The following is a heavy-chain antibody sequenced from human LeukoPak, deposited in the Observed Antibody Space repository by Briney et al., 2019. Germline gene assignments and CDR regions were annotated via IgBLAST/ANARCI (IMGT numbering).Heavy chain of an antibody. CDR2: ISSRSSTI. CDR3: ARALGYCSSTSCYYFDN. D-gene: IGHD2-2*01. V-gene: IGHV3-48*01. Sequence: GGSLRLSCAASGFTFSTYSMNWVRQAPGKGLEWVSYISSRSSTIYYADSVKGRFTISRDSAKNSLYLQMNSLRAEDTAVYYCARALGYCSSTSCYYFDNWGQGTLVTVSS. J-gene: IGHJ4*02. CDR1: GFTFSTYS.